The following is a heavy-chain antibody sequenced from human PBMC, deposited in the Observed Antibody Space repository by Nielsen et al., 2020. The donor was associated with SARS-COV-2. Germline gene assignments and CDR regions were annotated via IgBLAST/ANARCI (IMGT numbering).Heavy chain of an antibody. J-gene: IGHJ4*02. CDR1: GFTFGSYG. Sequence: GESLKISCAASGFTFGSYGMHWVRQAPGKGLEWVAVISYDGSNKYYADSVKGRFTISRDNSKNTLYLQMNSLRAEDTAVYYCAKDSLSMITFGGVIGAPFYWGQGTLVTVSS. V-gene: IGHV3-30*18. CDR2: ISYDGSNK. D-gene: IGHD3-16*02. CDR3: AKDSLSMITFGGVIGAPFY.